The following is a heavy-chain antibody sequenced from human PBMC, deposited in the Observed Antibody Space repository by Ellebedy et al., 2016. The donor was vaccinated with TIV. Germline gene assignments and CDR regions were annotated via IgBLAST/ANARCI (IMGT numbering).Heavy chain of an antibody. CDR3: ARALRYCGGDCSYKFDY. J-gene: IGHJ4*02. D-gene: IGHD2-21*02. CDR1: GFSHTNILMG. CDR2: IFSKDEK. V-gene: IGHV2-26*01. Sequence: SGPTLVKPTETLTLTCTVSGFSHTNILMGVCGFRQPPGKALEWLANIFSKDEKSYKTSLKSRLTISKDTAKSQVILTMTDLDPLDTATYHCARALRYCGGDCSYKFDYWGQGTLVPVSS.